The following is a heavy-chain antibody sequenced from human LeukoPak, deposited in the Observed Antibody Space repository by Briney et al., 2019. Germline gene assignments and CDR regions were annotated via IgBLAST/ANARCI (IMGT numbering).Heavy chain of an antibody. V-gene: IGHV3-21*01. CDR3: APGQIRDGYHLGY. J-gene: IGHJ4*02. D-gene: IGHD5-24*01. CDR1: GFTFSRYS. CDR2: ISSSSSYI. Sequence: GGSLRLSCSASGFTFSRYSMNWVRQAPGKGLEWVSSISSSSSYIYYADSVKGRFTISRDNAKNSLYLQMNSLRAEDTAVYYCAPGQIRDGYHLGYWGQGTLVTVSS.